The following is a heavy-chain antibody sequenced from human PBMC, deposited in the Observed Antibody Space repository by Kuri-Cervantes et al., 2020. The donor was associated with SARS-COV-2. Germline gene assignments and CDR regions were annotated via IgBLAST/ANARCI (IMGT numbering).Heavy chain of an antibody. CDR2: IIPIFGTA. D-gene: IGHD2-15*01. Sequence: SVKVSCKASGGTFSSYAISWVRQAPGQGLEWMGGIIPIFGTANYAQKFQGRVTITADKSTSTAYMELSSLRSEDTAVCYCARDAIGNVVVVAATYYFDYWGQGTLVTVSS. V-gene: IGHV1-69*06. CDR1: GGTFSSYA. CDR3: ARDAIGNVVVVAATYYFDY. J-gene: IGHJ4*02.